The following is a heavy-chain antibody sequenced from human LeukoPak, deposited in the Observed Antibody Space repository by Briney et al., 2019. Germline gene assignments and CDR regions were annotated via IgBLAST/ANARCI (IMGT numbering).Heavy chain of an antibody. CDR2: TYYRSKWYN. CDR1: GDSVSSSSAA. CDR3: AREMVVVAATRYYYYYYMDV. D-gene: IGHD2-15*01. Sequence: SQTLSLTCAISGDSVSSSSAAWNWIRQSPSRGLEWLGRTYYRSKWYNDYAVSVKSRITINPDTSKNQFSLQLNSVTPEDTAVYYCAREMVVVAATRYYYYYYMDVWGKGTTVTVSS. J-gene: IGHJ6*03. V-gene: IGHV6-1*01.